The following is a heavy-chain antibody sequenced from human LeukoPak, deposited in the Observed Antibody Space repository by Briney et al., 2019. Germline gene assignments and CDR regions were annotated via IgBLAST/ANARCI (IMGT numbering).Heavy chain of an antibody. D-gene: IGHD3-3*01. V-gene: IGHV1-69*04. Sequence: SVKVSCKASGGTFSSYAISWVRQAPGQGLEWMGRIIPILGIANYAQKFQGRVTITADKSTSTAYMELSSLRSEDTAVYYCARGTNYDFWSGIDYWGQGTLVTVSS. J-gene: IGHJ4*02. CDR3: ARGTNYDFWSGIDY. CDR2: IIPILGIA. CDR1: GGTFSSYA.